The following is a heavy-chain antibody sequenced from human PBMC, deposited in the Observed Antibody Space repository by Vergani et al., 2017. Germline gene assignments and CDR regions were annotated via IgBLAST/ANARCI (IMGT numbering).Heavy chain of an antibody. J-gene: IGHJ6*02. Sequence: EVQLVESGGGLVKTGGSLRLSCAASGFSFSTYTMNWVRQAPGKGLEWVSSITSSSNYIYYADSGKGRFAISRDNAKNSLYLQMNSLRAEDTAVYYCAREDYDILTSSLKYYGLDVWGQGTTVTVSS. CDR1: GFSFSTYT. CDR2: ITSSSNYI. CDR3: AREDYDILTSSLKYYGLDV. D-gene: IGHD3-9*01. V-gene: IGHV3-21*01.